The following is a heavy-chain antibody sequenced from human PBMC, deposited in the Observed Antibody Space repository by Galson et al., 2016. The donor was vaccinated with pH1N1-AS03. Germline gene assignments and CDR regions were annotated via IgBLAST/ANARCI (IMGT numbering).Heavy chain of an antibody. V-gene: IGHV3-30*18. Sequence: LRLSCAASGFTFSGYDMHWVRQAPGKGLEWVALSSVDGINKYYGDSVKGRFTISRDNSKDTLYLQMNSLRPDDTALYYCGNGWSTIGSGDLGQGTLVTVSS. CDR3: GNGWSTIGSGD. J-gene: IGHJ1*01. D-gene: IGHD2/OR15-2a*01. CDR1: GFTFSGYD. CDR2: SSVDGINK.